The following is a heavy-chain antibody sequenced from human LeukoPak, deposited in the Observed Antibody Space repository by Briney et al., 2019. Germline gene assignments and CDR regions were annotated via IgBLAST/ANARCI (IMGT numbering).Heavy chain of an antibody. CDR3: ARDDYVGAHAFDI. Sequence: SETLSLTCTVSGGSIDSNSYYWGWIRQPPGKGLEWIGSINYSGSTYYNPSLKSRVTISVDTSKNQFSLKLSSVTAADTAVYYCARDDYVGAHAFDIWGQGTMVTVSS. V-gene: IGHV4-39*07. D-gene: IGHD4-23*01. CDR1: GGSIDSNSYY. J-gene: IGHJ3*02. CDR2: INYSGST.